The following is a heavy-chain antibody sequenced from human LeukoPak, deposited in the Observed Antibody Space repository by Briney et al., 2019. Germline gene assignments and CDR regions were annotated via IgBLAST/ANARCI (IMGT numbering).Heavy chain of an antibody. CDR3: ARGANHYADY. Sequence: SETLSLTCPVSGGSISSSSYYGGWIRQPPGKGLEWIGSIYYSGSTYYNPSLKSRVTISVDTSKNQFSLKLSSVTAADTAVYYCARGANHYADYWGQGTLVTVAS. V-gene: IGHV4-39*01. CDR2: IYYSGST. D-gene: IGHD1-14*01. J-gene: IGHJ4*02. CDR1: GGSISSSSYY.